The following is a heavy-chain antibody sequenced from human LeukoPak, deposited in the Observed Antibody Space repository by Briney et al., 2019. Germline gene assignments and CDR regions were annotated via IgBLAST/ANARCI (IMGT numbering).Heavy chain of an antibody. CDR1: GFTFSSYA. CDR3: AKEGGSAVAGNFDY. V-gene: IGHV3-23*01. Sequence: QTGGSLRLSCAASGFTFSSYAMSWVRQAPGRGLEWVSAISGSGGSTYYADSVKGRFTISRDNSKNTLYLQMNSLRAEDTAVYYCAKEGGSAVAGNFDYWGQGTLVTVSS. D-gene: IGHD6-19*01. J-gene: IGHJ4*02. CDR2: ISGSGGST.